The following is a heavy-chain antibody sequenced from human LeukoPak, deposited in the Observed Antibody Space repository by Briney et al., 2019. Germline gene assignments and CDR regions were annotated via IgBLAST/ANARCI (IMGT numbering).Heavy chain of an antibody. V-gene: IGHV3-30*04. CDR3: AKDPGSSFGWYFDL. J-gene: IGHJ2*01. CDR2: ISYDGSNK. CDR1: GFTFSSYA. D-gene: IGHD6-13*01. Sequence: GRSLRLSCAASGFTFSSYAMHWVRQAPGKGLEWVAVISYDGSNKYYADSVKGRFTISRDNSKNTLYLQMNSLRAEDTAVYYCAKDPGSSFGWYFDLWGRGTLVTVSS.